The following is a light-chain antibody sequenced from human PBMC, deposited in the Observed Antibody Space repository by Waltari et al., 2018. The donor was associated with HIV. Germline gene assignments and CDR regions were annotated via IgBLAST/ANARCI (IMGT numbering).Light chain of an antibody. CDR2: GNR. V-gene: IGLV1-40*01. CDR3: QSYASALSGWV. J-gene: IGLJ3*02. Sequence: QSVLTQPPSVSGAPGQRVTISCTGSSSNIGAGYDVHWYEQLPGAAPKLLIYGNRLRPSGVPDRFSGSKSGTSASLAITGLQAEDEADYYCQSYASALSGWVFGGGTKLTVL. CDR1: SSNIGAGYD.